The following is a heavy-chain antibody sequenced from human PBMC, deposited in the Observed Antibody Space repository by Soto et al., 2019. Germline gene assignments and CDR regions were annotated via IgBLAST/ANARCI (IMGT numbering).Heavy chain of an antibody. Sequence: KPSETLSLTCTVSGGSVTNSSYYWGWIRQSPGKGLEWIGSVYYRGRSYSKSSVKSRVTISVDTSKNRFSLRLNSMTASDTAVYFCVSQRTTVPTQAYFDYWGPGALVTVSS. CDR1: GGSVTNSSYY. CDR2: VYYRGRS. D-gene: IGHD4-17*01. CDR3: VSQRTTVPTQAYFDY. V-gene: IGHV4-39*01. J-gene: IGHJ4*02.